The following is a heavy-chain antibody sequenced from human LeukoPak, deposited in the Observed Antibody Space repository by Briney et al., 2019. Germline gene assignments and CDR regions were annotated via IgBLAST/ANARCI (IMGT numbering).Heavy chain of an antibody. D-gene: IGHD4-17*01. CDR1: GFTFSSYS. CDR3: AKGARGDTVTSIVGLNWFDP. V-gene: IGHV3-21*01. CDR2: ISSSGSYV. J-gene: IGHJ5*02. Sequence: GGSLRLSCAASGFTFSSYSMNWVRQAPGKGLEGVSSISSSGSYVYYADSVKGRFTISRDNAKNSLFLQMNSLRADDAAVYYCAKGARGDTVTSIVGLNWFDPWGQGTLVTVSS.